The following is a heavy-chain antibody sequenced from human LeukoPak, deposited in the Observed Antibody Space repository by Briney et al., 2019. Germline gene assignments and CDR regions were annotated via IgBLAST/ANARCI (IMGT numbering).Heavy chain of an antibody. CDR3: ARDRIAVAATFGDY. V-gene: IGHV1-46*02. J-gene: IGHJ4*02. Sequence: ASVKVSCKASGGSFNSYVFSWVRQAPGQGLEWMGIINPSGGSTSYAQKFQGRVTMTRDMSTSTVYMELSSLRSEDTAVYYCARDRIAVAATFGDYWGQGTLVTVSS. D-gene: IGHD6-19*01. CDR1: GGSFNSYV. CDR2: INPSGGST.